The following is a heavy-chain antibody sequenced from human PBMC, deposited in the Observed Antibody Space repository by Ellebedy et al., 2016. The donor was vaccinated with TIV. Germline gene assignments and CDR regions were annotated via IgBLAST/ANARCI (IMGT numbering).Heavy chain of an antibody. CDR1: GFTFSSYA. CDR3: AREDVTGMDV. CDR2: ISYDGSNK. Sequence: PGGSLRLSCAASGFTFSSYAMHWVRQAPGKGLEWVAVISYDGSNKYYADSVKGRFTISRDNSKNTLYLQMNSLRAEDTAVYYCAREDVTGMDVWGQGTTVTVSS. J-gene: IGHJ6*02. V-gene: IGHV3-30-3*01.